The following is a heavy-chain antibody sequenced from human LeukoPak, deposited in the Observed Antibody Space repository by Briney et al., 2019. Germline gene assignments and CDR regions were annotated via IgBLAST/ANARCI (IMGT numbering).Heavy chain of an antibody. V-gene: IGHV1-2*06. CDR2: INPNSGGT. D-gene: IGHD3-22*01. J-gene: IGHJ4*02. CDR1: GYTFTSYG. Sequence: GASVKVSCKASGYTFTSYGISWVRQAPGQGLEWMGRINPNSGGTNYAQKFQGRVTMTRDTSISAAYMELSRLRSDDTAVYYCARDHEYYYDSSGFDHWGQGTLVTVSS. CDR3: ARDHEYYYDSSGFDH.